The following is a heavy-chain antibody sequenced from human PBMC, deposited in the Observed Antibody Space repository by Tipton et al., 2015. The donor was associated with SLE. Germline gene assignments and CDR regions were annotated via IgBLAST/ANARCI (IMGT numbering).Heavy chain of an antibody. D-gene: IGHD2-2*01. CDR2: IYYSGST. V-gene: IGHV4-59*11. CDR1: GGSIDGHY. J-gene: IGHJ4*02. Sequence: TLSLTCTVAGGSIDGHYWSWFRQPPGKGLEWIGYIYYSGSTDYNPSLKSRVAISADTSKRQFSLKLTSVTAADTAVYYCATSPLTLWGQGTLVTVSS. CDR3: ATSPLTL.